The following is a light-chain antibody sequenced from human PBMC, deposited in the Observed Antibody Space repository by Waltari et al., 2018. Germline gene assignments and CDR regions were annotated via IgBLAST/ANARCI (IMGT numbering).Light chain of an antibody. CDR1: QSVNSW. CDR3: QQYNRYST. V-gene: IGKV1-5*03. J-gene: IGKJ1*01. Sequence: DIQMTPSPSTLSASAGDSVAITCRASQSVNSWLAWYQQKPGKAPKFLIYKASILESGVPSRFSGRGSGTEFTLTISNLQPDDFATYYCQQYNRYSTFGQGTKVELK. CDR2: KAS.